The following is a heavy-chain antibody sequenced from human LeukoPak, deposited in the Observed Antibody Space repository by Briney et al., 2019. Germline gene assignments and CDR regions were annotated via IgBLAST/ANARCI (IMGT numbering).Heavy chain of an antibody. Sequence: GGSLRLSCAASGFTFSPNYMGWVRQAPGKGLEWVSVIYRDGSTYYADSVKGRFTISRDNSKNTQYLQMNSLRAEDTAVYYCAWSGTSYLFFDYWGQGTLVTVSS. CDR1: GFTFSPNY. CDR2: IYRDGST. J-gene: IGHJ4*02. V-gene: IGHV3-53*01. D-gene: IGHD1-26*01. CDR3: AWSGTSYLFFDY.